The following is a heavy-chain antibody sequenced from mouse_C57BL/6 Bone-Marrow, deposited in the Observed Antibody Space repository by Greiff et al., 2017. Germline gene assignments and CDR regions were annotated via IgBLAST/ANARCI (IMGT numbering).Heavy chain of an antibody. Sequence: VQLQQPGTELVKPGASVKLSCKASGYTLTSYWMYWVKQRSGQGLEWIGNINPSNGGTNYNEKFKSKATLTVDKASSTAYMQLSSLTSEDSAVYYCARDGYYAMDYWGQGTSVTVSS. V-gene: IGHV1-53*01. J-gene: IGHJ4*01. D-gene: IGHD2-3*01. CDR2: INPSNGGT. CDR3: ARDGYYAMDY. CDR1: GYTLTSYW.